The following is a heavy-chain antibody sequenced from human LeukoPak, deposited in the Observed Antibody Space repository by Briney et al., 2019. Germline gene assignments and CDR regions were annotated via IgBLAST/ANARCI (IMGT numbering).Heavy chain of an antibody. V-gene: IGHV3-30*02. CDR2: IRYDGSNK. Sequence: GGSLRLSCAASGFTFSSYGMHWVRQAPGKGLEWVAFIRYDGSNKYYADSVKGRFTISRDNGKRTLYLQMNSLRVEDTAVYYCARAGKVVALRLDGAFDIWGQGTMVTVSS. CDR1: GFTFSSYG. J-gene: IGHJ3*02. CDR3: ARAGKVVALRLDGAFDI. D-gene: IGHD3-22*01.